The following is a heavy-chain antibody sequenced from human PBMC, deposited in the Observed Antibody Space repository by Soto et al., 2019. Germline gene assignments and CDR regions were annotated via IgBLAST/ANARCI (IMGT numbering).Heavy chain of an antibody. CDR3: ARDRAAYYYGSGPFDP. CDR1: GFTFSSYA. D-gene: IGHD3-10*01. J-gene: IGHJ5*02. V-gene: IGHV3-30-3*01. Sequence: QVQLVESGGGVVQPGRSLRLSCAASGFTFSSYAMHWVRQAPGKGLEWVAVISYDGSNKYYADSVKGRFTISRDNSKNTLYLQMNSLRAEDTPVYYCARDRAAYYYGSGPFDPWGQGTLVTVSS. CDR2: ISYDGSNK.